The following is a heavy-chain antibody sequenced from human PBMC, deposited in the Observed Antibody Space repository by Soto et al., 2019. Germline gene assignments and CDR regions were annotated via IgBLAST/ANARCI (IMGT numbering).Heavy chain of an antibody. CDR1: GGTFSSYA. CDR2: IIPIFGTA. D-gene: IGHD6-19*01. CDR3: ARGAAVAGTACFDY. Sequence: SVKVSCKASGGTFSSYAISWVRQAPGQGLEWMGGIIPIFGTANYAQKFQGRVTITADKSTSTAYMELSSLRSEDTAVYYCARGAAVAGTACFDYWGQGTLVTVSS. V-gene: IGHV1-69*06. J-gene: IGHJ4*02.